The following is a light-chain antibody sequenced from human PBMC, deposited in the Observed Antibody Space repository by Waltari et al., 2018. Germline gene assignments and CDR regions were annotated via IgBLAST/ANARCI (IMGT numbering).Light chain of an antibody. CDR1: QTIRND. V-gene: IGKV1-39*01. CDR3: QETYTTLFT. Sequence: GDSVNITCRESQTIRNDLNWYQQRPGKAPKLLISAASSLQSGVPSRFSGSGSGTDFALTISSLQPEDFASYHCQETYTTLFTFGPGTKVEIK. CDR2: AAS. J-gene: IGKJ3*01.